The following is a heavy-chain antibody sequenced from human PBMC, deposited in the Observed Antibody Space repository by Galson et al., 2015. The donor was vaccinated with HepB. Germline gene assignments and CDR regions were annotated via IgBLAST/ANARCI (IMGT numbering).Heavy chain of an antibody. CDR3: ARRDSGNSFDY. CDR2: IGTSASSI. J-gene: IGHJ4*02. Sequence: SLRLSCAASGFTFSRNTMNWVRQAPGKGLEWVSSIGTSASSIYYADSVRGRFTISRDNAKNSLYLQMNSLRDEDTAVYYCARRDSGNSFDYWGRETLVTVSS. CDR1: GFTFSRNT. V-gene: IGHV3-48*02. D-gene: IGHD1-26*01.